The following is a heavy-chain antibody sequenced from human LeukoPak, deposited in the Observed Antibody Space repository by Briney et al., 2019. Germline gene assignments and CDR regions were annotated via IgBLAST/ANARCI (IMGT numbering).Heavy chain of an antibody. D-gene: IGHD2-8*01. CDR2: IWYDGSNK. CDR1: GFIFSSYG. V-gene: IGHV3-33*06. Sequence: GRSLRLSCAASGFIFSSYGMHWVRQAPGKGLEWVAVIWYDGSNKYYADSVKGRFTISRDNSKNTLYLQMNSLRAEDTAVYYCAKTNSHHGPLDYWGQGTLVTVSS. J-gene: IGHJ4*02. CDR3: AKTNSHHGPLDY.